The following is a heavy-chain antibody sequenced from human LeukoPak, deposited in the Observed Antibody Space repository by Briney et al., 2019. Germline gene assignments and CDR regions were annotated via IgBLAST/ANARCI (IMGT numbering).Heavy chain of an antibody. CDR2: ISSSSSYI. D-gene: IGHD5-12*01. CDR1: GFTFSSYS. Sequence: GGSLRLSCAASGFTFSSYSMNWVRQAPGKGLEWVSSISSSSSYIYYADSVKGRFTISRDNAKNSLYLQMNSLRAEDTAVYYCARWYSGYDSSGIYFDYWGQGTLVTVSS. J-gene: IGHJ4*02. CDR3: ARWYSGYDSSGIYFDY. V-gene: IGHV3-21*01.